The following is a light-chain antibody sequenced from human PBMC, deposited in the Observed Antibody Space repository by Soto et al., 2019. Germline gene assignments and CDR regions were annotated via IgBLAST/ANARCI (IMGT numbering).Light chain of an antibody. V-gene: IGKV1-39*01. CDR1: QSIRKY. CDR2: AAS. Sequence: DIQMTQSPSSLSASVGDRVIITCRASQSIRKYLNWYQHKPGKVPTLLIYAASSLQSGVPSRFSGSGSGTEFPLTITSLQHEDFGTYYCQQRGDTPPWTFGQGNKVEI. CDR3: QQRGDTPPWT. J-gene: IGKJ1*01.